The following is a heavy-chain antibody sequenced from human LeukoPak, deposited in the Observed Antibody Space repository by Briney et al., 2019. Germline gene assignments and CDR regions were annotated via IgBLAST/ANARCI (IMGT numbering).Heavy chain of an antibody. V-gene: IGHV4-61*01. CDR2: IYYSGST. CDR3: ARRYFDWFDP. CDR1: GGSLSSSSYY. J-gene: IGHJ5*02. D-gene: IGHD3-9*01. Sequence: SETLSLTCTVSGGSLSSSSYYWGWIRQPPGKGLEWIGYIYYSGSTNYNPSLKSRVTISVDTSKNQFSLKLSSVTAADTVVYYCARRYFDWFDPWGQGTLVTVSS.